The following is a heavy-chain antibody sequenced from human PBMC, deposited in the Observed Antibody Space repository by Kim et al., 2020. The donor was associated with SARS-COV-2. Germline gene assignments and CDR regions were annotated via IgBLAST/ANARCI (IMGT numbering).Heavy chain of an antibody. CDR3: ARGPAYSSSLYYFDY. Sequence: DAVKGRFTISRDNSKNTLYLQMNSLRAEDTAVYYCARGPAYSSSLYYFDYWGQGTLVTVSS. V-gene: IGHV3-30*07. D-gene: IGHD6-6*01. J-gene: IGHJ4*02.